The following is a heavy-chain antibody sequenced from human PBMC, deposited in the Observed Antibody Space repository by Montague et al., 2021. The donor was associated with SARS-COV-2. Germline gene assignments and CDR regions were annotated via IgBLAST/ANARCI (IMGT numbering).Heavy chain of an antibody. CDR3: ARGGSSSSGVY. J-gene: IGHJ4*02. CDR1: GGSLSGYL. D-gene: IGHD6-6*01. Sequence: SETLSLTCALHGGSLSGYLWSWIRQPPGKGLEWIGQINHSGNTNYNPSLMSRVTISVDMSKSQFSLKLSSVTAADTAVYYCARGGSSSSGVYWGQGTLVTVSS. V-gene: IGHV4-34*01. CDR2: INHSGNT.